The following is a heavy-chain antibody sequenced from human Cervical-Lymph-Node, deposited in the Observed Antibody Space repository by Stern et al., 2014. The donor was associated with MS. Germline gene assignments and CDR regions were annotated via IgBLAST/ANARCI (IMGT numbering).Heavy chain of an antibody. J-gene: IGHJ4*02. D-gene: IGHD4-17*01. V-gene: IGHV1-18*01. CDR2: ISPYTGKT. CDR3: ATASYGDYVVFDY. Sequence: DQLVESGAEVKKPGASVKVSCKASGYTFTSYGISWVRQAPGQGLEWMGRISPYTGKTNYAQKLQGRVTMTTDTSTSTAYMELRSLRSDDTAVYYCATASYGDYVVFDYWGQGTLVTVSS. CDR1: GYTFTSYG.